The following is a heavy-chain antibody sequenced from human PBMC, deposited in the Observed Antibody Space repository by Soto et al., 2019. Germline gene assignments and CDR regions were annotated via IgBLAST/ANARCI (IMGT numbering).Heavy chain of an antibody. J-gene: IGHJ5*02. CDR1: GTALNRGNYY. D-gene: IGHD2-21*01. CDR2: IYVTGAV. V-gene: IGHV4-31*03. Sequence: TRRLTCSVSGTALNRGNYYWSWIRQVTGKGLEWIGHIYVTGAVDYNPSLRDRTTISQDTSEKQFSLNLRLVTAADTAVYYCARLRIATNNYKWFDHWGQGTLVTVSS. CDR3: ARLRIATNNYKWFDH.